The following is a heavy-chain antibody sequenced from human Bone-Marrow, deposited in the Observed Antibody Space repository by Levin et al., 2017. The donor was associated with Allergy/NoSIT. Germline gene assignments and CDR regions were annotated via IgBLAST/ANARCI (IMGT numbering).Heavy chain of an antibody. V-gene: IGHV3-15*07. CDR1: GFGFNSAW. Sequence: GGSLRLSCAASGFGFNSAWMNWVRQAPGKGLEWVGRIKSQSAGGTADYATPVKGRFTISRDSFINTLYLQMTSLRADDTAMYYCVRGYKFGLADFWGQGTPVTVSS. D-gene: IGHD5-18*01. J-gene: IGHJ4*02. CDR3: VRGYKFGLADF. CDR2: IKSQSAGGTA.